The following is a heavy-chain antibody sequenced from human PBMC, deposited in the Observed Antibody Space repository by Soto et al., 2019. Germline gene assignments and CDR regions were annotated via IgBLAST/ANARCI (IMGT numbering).Heavy chain of an antibody. CDR1: GGSISSGGYY. CDR3: ARAYGFWSGYLPDAFDI. Sequence: SETLSLTCTVSGGSISSGGYYWSWIRQHPGKGLEWIGYIYYSGSTYYNPSLKSRVTISVDTSKNQFSLKLSSVTAADTAVYYCARAYGFWSGYLPDAFDIWGQGTMVTVSS. J-gene: IGHJ3*02. CDR2: IYYSGST. V-gene: IGHV4-31*03. D-gene: IGHD3-3*01.